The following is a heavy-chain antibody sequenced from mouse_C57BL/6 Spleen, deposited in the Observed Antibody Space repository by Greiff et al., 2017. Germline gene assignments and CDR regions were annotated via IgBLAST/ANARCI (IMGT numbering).Heavy chain of an antibody. CDR1: GYTFTSYW. J-gene: IGHJ4*01. CDR2: IYPGSGST. D-gene: IGHD1-1*01. CDR3: ARTPSYGSSYDYAMDY. Sequence: QVQLQQPGAELVKPGASVKMSCKASGYTFTSYWITWVKQRPGQGLEWIGDIYPGSGSTNYNEKFKGKATLTVDTSSTTAYMQLSSLTSEDSAVYYCARTPSYGSSYDYAMDYWGQGTSVTVSS. V-gene: IGHV1-55*01.